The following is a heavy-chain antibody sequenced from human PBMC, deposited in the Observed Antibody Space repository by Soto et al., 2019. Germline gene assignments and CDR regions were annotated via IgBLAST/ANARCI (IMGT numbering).Heavy chain of an antibody. J-gene: IGHJ5*02. V-gene: IGHV5-51*01. CDR1: GYSFITYW. CDR3: ARRIYSSGSNYFDP. D-gene: IGHD6-19*01. CDR2: IYPGDSDT. Sequence: GESLKISCEGFGYSFITYWIGWVRQMPGKGLEWMGIIYPGDSDTTYSPSFQGQVTISADKSISTAYLQWSSLKASDTAMYYCARRIYSSGSNYFDPWGQGTLVTVSS.